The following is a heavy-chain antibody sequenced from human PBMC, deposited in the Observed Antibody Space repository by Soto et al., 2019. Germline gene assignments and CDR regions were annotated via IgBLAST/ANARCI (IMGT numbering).Heavy chain of an antibody. CDR2: ISSTGSYT. CDR1: GFTFSEYY. Sequence: QVHLAESGGGLVNPGGSLRLSCAASGFTFSEYYMTWIRQAPGKGPEWIAYISSTGSYTNYADSLEGRFTISRDNSKNSLFLDLKRLRAEDMGVYYCARGPQMPSFQYNVDVWGPGTTVSVSS. V-gene: IGHV3-11*06. D-gene: IGHD1-1*01. J-gene: IGHJ6*02. CDR3: ARGPQMPSFQYNVDV.